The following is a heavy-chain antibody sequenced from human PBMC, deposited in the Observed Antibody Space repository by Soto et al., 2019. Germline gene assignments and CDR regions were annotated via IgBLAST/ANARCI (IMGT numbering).Heavy chain of an antibody. CDR2: IRSKANSYAT. D-gene: IGHD6-6*01. V-gene: IGHV3-73*01. J-gene: IGHJ4*02. Sequence: GGSLRLSCAASGFTFSGSAMHWVRQASGKGLEWVGRIRSKANSYATAYAASVKGRFTISRDDSKNTAYLQMNSLKTEDTAVYYCTSPPGARYSSSSVDYWGQGTLVTVSS. CDR3: TSPPGARYSSSSVDY. CDR1: GFTFSGSA.